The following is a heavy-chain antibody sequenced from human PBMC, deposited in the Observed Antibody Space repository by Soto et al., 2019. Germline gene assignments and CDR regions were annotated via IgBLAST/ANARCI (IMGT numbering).Heavy chain of an antibody. CDR3: ARDKLREKYRVYGMDV. Sequence: QVQLVESGGGVVQPGRSLRLSCAASGFTFSSYGMHWVRQAPGRGLEWVAVIWYDGSNKYYADSVKGRFTISRDNSKNTLYLQMNSLRAEDTAVYYCARDKLREKYRVYGMDVWGQGTTVTVSS. V-gene: IGHV3-33*01. CDR1: GFTFSSYG. D-gene: IGHD5-18*01. J-gene: IGHJ6*02. CDR2: IWYDGSNK.